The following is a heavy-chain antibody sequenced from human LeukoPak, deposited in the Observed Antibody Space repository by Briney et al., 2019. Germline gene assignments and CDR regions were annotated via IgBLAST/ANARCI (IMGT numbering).Heavy chain of an antibody. J-gene: IGHJ6*04. CDR1: GFTFDDYA. Sequence: PGGSLRLTCAASGFTFDDYAMHWVRQAPGKGLEWVSSISTSSSYIHYADSVKGRFTISRDNAKNSLYLQMNSLRAEDTAVYYCAELGITMIGGVWGKGTTVTISS. CDR3: AELGITMIGGV. D-gene: IGHD3-10*02. CDR2: ISTSSSYI. V-gene: IGHV3-21*01.